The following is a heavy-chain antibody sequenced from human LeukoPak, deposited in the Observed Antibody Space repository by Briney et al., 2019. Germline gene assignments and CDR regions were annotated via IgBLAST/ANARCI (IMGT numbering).Heavy chain of an antibody. Sequence: SETLSLTCTVSGGSIRSTSHFWGWIRQPPGKGLEWTGSIYYSGSTNYNPPLKSRVTMSVDTSKNQFSLKLSSVTAADTAVYYCARVPPGKRHNWFDPWGQGTLVTVSS. CDR3: ARVPPGKRHNWFDP. CDR2: IYYSGST. CDR1: GGSIRSTSHF. V-gene: IGHV4-39*07. J-gene: IGHJ5*02. D-gene: IGHD4-23*01.